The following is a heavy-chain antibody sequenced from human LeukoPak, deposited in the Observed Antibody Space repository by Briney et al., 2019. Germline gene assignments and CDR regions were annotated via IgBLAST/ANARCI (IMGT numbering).Heavy chain of an antibody. Sequence: PGGSLRLSCAASGFTFSSYAMSWVRQAPGKGLEWVSAISGSGGSTYYADSVRGRFTISRDNSKNTLYLQMNSLRAEDTAVYYCAKDFAVDSYYFDYWGQGTLVTVSS. D-gene: IGHD3-3*01. J-gene: IGHJ4*02. CDR2: ISGSGGST. V-gene: IGHV3-23*01. CDR3: AKDFAVDSYYFDY. CDR1: GFTFSSYA.